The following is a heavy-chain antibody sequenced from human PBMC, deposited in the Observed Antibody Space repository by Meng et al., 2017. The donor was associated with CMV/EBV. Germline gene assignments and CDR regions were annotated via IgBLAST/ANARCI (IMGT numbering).Heavy chain of an antibody. J-gene: IGHJ4*02. D-gene: IGHD6-13*01. Sequence: ASVKVSCKASGYTFTGYYMHWVRQAPGQGLEWMGWINPNSGVTNYAQKFQGRVTMTRDTSISTAYMELSRLRSDDTAVYYCARVKQVRIAAAGIGYWGQGTLVTVSS. CDR1: GYTFTGYY. V-gene: IGHV1-2*02. CDR2: INPNSGVT. CDR3: ARVKQVRIAAAGIGY.